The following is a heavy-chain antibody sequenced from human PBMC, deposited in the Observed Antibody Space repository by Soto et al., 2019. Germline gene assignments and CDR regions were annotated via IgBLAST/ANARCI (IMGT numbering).Heavy chain of an antibody. J-gene: IGHJ6*02. CDR1: AFSVSSTY. D-gene: IGHD2-15*01. CDR3: AKDLGPLRLLNYYFYGMDV. Sequence: EVQLVETGGGVVQRGGSLTLSCNASAFSVSSTYMSWVRQAPGRGLEWVAVIESGGSAHYADSVKGRFTISRDDPKNIIYLQMHTLRAEDTAVYYCAKDLGPLRLLNYYFYGMDVWGQGTSVTVSS. V-gene: IGHV3-53*02. CDR2: IESGGSA.